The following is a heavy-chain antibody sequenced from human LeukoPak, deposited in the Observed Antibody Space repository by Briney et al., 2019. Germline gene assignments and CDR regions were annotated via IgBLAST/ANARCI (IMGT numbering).Heavy chain of an antibody. J-gene: IGHJ3*02. V-gene: IGHV4-59*12. CDR3: ASEMIIVVPAFDI. CDR1: GGSITNYY. CDR2: SYYNGNT. Sequence: PSETLSLTCTVSGGSITNYYWSWIRQPPGKGLEWIGFSYYNGNTNYNPSLKSRVTISVDTSKNQFSLKLTSVTAADTAVYFCASEMIIVVPAFDIWGQGTMVTVSS. D-gene: IGHD3-22*01.